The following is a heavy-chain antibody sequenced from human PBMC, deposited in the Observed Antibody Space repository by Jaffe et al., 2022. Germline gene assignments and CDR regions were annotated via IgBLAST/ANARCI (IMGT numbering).Heavy chain of an antibody. D-gene: IGHD3-10*01. Sequence: EVQLVESGGGLVQPGGSLRLSCAASGFTFSSYWMSWVRQAPGKGLEWVANIKQDGSEKYYVDSVKGRFTISRDNAKNSLYLQMNSLRAEDTAVYYCARDGGGSLTELWFGELLYYFDYWGQGTLVTVSS. J-gene: IGHJ4*02. CDR3: ARDGGGSLTELWFGELLYYFDY. V-gene: IGHV3-7*05. CDR2: IKQDGSEK. CDR1: GFTFSSYW.